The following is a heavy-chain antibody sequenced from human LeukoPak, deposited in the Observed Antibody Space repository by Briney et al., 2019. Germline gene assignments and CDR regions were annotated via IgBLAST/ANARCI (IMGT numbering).Heavy chain of an antibody. J-gene: IGHJ4*02. CDR2: MNPKSGNT. V-gene: IGHV1-8*01. D-gene: IGHD1-26*01. Sequence: ASVTVSCTTSGYTFTNYDINWVRQATGQGLEWMGWMNPKSGNTGSAQRFQGRVTMTRDTSISTAYMELSSLRSEDTAVYYCARVDRVGASRGCDYWGQGTLVTVSS. CDR3: ARVDRVGASRGCDY. CDR1: GYTFTNYD.